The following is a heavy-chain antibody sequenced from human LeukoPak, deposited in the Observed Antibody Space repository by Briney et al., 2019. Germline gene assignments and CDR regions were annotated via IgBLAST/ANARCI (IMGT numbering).Heavy chain of an antibody. CDR2: IYYSGST. J-gene: IGHJ6*03. V-gene: IGHV4-39*07. CDR1: GGSISSSSYY. Sequence: PSETLSLTCTVSGGSISSSSYYWGWIRQPPGRGLEWIGSIYYSGSTYYNPSLKSRVTISVDTSKNQFSLKLSSVTAADTAVYYCARAQSQSSSWYYYYYYMDVWGKGTTVTISS. CDR3: ARAQSQSSSWYYYYYYMDV. D-gene: IGHD6-13*01.